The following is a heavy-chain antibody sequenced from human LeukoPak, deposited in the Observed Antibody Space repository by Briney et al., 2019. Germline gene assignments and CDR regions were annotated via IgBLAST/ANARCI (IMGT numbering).Heavy chain of an antibody. Sequence: GGSLRLPCAASGFTFSTYWMTWVRQAPGKGLEWLAKIKEDGSEKYYVDSVKGRCTISRDNAKNSLYLQMNSLRAEDTAVYYCARGGSLYFDQWGQGTLVTVSS. D-gene: IGHD3-16*01. V-gene: IGHV3-7*04. CDR2: IKEDGSEK. CDR3: ARGGSLYFDQ. CDR1: GFTFSTYW. J-gene: IGHJ4*02.